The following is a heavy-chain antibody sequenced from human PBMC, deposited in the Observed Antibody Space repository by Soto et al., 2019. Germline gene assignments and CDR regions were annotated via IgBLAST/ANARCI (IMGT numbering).Heavy chain of an antibody. D-gene: IGHD1-26*01. Sequence: SVKVSCKASGGTFSSYTISWVRQAPGQGLEWMGRIIPILGIANYAQKFQGRVTITADKSTSTAYMELSRLRSDDTAVYYCARDNVGGRLDAFDIWGQGIMVTVSS. V-gene: IGHV1-69*04. J-gene: IGHJ3*02. CDR2: IIPILGIA. CDR3: ARDNVGGRLDAFDI. CDR1: GGTFSSYT.